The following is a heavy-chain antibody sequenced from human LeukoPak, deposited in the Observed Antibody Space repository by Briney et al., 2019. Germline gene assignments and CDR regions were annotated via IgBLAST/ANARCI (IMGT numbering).Heavy chain of an antibody. Sequence: GGSLRLSCAASGFTFSSYSMNWVRQAPGKGLEWVSSISSSSSYIYYADSVKGRFTISRDNAKNSLYLQMNSLRAKDTALYHCARAIYDSSGYYFDYWGQGTLVTVSS. D-gene: IGHD3-22*01. V-gene: IGHV3-21*04. CDR2: ISSSSSYI. CDR1: GFTFSSYS. CDR3: ARAIYDSSGYYFDY. J-gene: IGHJ4*02.